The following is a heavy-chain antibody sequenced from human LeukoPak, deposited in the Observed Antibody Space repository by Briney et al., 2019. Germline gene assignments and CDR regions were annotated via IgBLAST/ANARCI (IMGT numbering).Heavy chain of an antibody. D-gene: IGHD3-22*01. J-gene: IGHJ4*02. CDR2: INHNGST. V-gene: IGHV4-34*01. Sequence: PSETLSLTCAVYGGSFSGYYWSWIRQPPGKGLEWIGEINHNGSTNYNPSLKSRVTISVDTSKNQFSLKLSSVTAADTAVYYCARGDYYDSSGYAYWGQGTLVTVSS. CDR1: GGSFSGYY. CDR3: ARGDYYDSSGYAY.